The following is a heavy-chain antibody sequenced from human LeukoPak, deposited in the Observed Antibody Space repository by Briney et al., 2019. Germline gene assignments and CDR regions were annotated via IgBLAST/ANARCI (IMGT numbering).Heavy chain of an antibody. CDR3: AKSANYCDSSVYPRPDAFDI. CDR2: ISYDGSNK. Sequence: GGSLSLSCAASGFTFSSYGMHWVRQAPGKGLEWVEVISYDGSNKYYADSVKGRFTISRDNSKNTMYLQMNSLRAEDTAVYYCAKSANYCDSSVYPRPDAFDIWGQGTMVTVSS. D-gene: IGHD3-22*01. V-gene: IGHV3-30*18. J-gene: IGHJ3*02. CDR1: GFTFSSYG.